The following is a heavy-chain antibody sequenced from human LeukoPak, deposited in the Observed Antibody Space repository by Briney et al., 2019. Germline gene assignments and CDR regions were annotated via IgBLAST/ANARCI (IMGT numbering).Heavy chain of an antibody. CDR1: GFTFSSYA. CDR2: ISGSGGST. CDR3: ARVRAEYGDYPDY. V-gene: IGHV3-23*01. Sequence: PGGSLRLSCAASGFTFSSYAMSWVRQAPGKGLEWVSAISGSGGSTYYADSVKGRFTISRDNSKNTLYLQMNSLRAEDTAVYYCARVRAEYGDYPDYWGQGTLVTVSS. J-gene: IGHJ4*02. D-gene: IGHD4-17*01.